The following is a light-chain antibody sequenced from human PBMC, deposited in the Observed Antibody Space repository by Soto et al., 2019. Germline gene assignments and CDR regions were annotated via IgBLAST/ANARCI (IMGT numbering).Light chain of an antibody. CDR2: NVY. J-gene: IGLJ1*01. CDR1: SSDVGAYNF. Sequence: QSALTQPASVSGSPGQSITISCTGTSSDVGAYNFFSWHQQHPGKAPKLMIYNVYDRPSGISYLFSGSKSGNTASLTISGLQGEDEADYYCSAYTVSRTYVFGTGTKLTVL. V-gene: IGLV2-14*03. CDR3: SAYTVSRTYV.